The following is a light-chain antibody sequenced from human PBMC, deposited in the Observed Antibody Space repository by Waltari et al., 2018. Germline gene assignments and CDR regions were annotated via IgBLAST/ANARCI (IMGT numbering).Light chain of an antibody. V-gene: IGKV1-39*01. CDR2: AAS. CDR3: QQSYGAPPT. Sequence: DIQMTQSPSSLSASVGDRVTITCRASQSINNYLKWYQQKPGKAPKLLIHAASRLQSGVPSRFRGSASGTDYTLTISSLQSEDSGTYYCQQSYGAPPTFAGGTTVEI. J-gene: IGKJ4*01. CDR1: QSINNY.